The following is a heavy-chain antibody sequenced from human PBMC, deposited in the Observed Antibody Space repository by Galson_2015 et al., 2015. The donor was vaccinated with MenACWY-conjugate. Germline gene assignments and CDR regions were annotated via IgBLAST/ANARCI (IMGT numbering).Heavy chain of an antibody. CDR3: ATGLPGIAAAGTLDY. CDR1: GFTFSSYA. CDR2: ISYDGSNK. V-gene: IGHV3-30*04. D-gene: IGHD6-13*01. J-gene: IGHJ4*02. Sequence: SLRLSCAASGFTFSSYAMHWVRQAPGKGLEWVAVISYDGSNKYYADSVKGRFTISRDNSKNTLYLQMNSLRAEGTAVYYCATGLPGIAAAGTLDYWGQGTLVTVSS.